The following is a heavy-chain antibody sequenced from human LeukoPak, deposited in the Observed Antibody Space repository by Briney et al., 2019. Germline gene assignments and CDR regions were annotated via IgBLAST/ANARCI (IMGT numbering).Heavy chain of an antibody. CDR3: VRDPGMSSNY. V-gene: IGHV3-48*02. CDR1: GFTFSSFR. D-gene: IGHD1-14*01. Sequence: PGGSLRLSCAASGFTFSSFRMNWVRQAPGKGLEWLSDISVTSEKSYADSVKRRFTISRHNAKNSLYLQMNSLRDEDTAVYYCVRDPGMSSNYWGEGTLVTVSS. J-gene: IGHJ4*02. CDR2: ISVTSEK.